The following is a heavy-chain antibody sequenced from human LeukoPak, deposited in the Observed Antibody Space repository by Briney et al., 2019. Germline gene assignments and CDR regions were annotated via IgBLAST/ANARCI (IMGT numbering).Heavy chain of an antibody. CDR1: GLTFDDYG. V-gene: IGHV3-20*01. Sequence: GGSLRLSCAASGLTFDDYGMSWVRQAPGKGLEWVSGINWDGGSTGYADSVKGRFTISRDNAKNSLYLQMNSLRAEDTALYHCARDFTPYSWNDADAFDIWGQGTMVTVSS. CDR3: ARDFTPYSWNDADAFDI. CDR2: INWDGGST. J-gene: IGHJ3*02. D-gene: IGHD1-1*01.